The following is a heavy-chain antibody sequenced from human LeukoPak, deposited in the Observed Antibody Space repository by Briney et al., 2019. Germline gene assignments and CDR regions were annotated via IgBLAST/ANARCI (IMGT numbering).Heavy chain of an antibody. CDR2: INAGNGNT. J-gene: IGHJ4*02. V-gene: IGHV1-3*03. CDR1: GYTFTTYA. CDR3: ARASVSVGGDHNFLPFEY. Sequence: AASVKVSCKASGYTFTTYAVHWVRQAPGQRLEWMGWINAGNGNTKYSQEFQGRVTITRDTSASTAYMELSSLRSEDMAVYYCARASVSVGGDHNFLPFEYWGQGTLVTVSS. D-gene: IGHD2-21*02.